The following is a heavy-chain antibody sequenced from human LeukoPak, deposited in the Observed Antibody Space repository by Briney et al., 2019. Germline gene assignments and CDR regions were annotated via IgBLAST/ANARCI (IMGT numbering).Heavy chain of an antibody. J-gene: IGHJ6*03. CDR3: ARDLRGYYYYMDV. CDR1: GYTFTGYY. CDR2: INPNSGGT. Sequence: ASVKVSCKASGYTFTGYYMHWGRQAPGQGLEWMGRINPNSGGTNYAQKFQGRVTMTRDTSISTAYMELSRLRSDDTAVYYCARDLRGYYYYMDVWGKGTTVTVSS. D-gene: IGHD3-10*01. V-gene: IGHV1-2*06.